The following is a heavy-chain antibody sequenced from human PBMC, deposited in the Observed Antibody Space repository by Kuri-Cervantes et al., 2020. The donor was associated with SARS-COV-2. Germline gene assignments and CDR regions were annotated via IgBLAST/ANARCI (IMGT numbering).Heavy chain of an antibody. CDR3: ARDLVLRYFDWTISGAFDY. V-gene: IGHV3-21*01. D-gene: IGHD3-9*01. Sequence: GESLKISCAASGFTFSSYSMNWVRQAPGKGLEWVSSISSSSSYIYYADSVKGRFTISRDNAKNSLYLQMNSLRAEDTAVYYCARDLVLRYFDWTISGAFDYWGQGTLVTVSS. J-gene: IGHJ4*02. CDR2: ISSSSSYI. CDR1: GFTFSSYS.